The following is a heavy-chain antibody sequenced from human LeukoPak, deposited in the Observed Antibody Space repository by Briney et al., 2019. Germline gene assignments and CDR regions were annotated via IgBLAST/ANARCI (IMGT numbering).Heavy chain of an antibody. V-gene: IGHV5-51*01. CDR3: ARGARDSSGWSEEYYFDY. CDR1: GYSFTSYW. D-gene: IGHD6-13*01. CDR2: IYPGDSDT. Sequence: GESLKISCKGSGYSFTSYWIGWVRQMPGKGLEWMGIIYPGDSDTRYSPSFQGQITISADKSISTAYLQWSSLKASDTAMYYCARGARDSSGWSEEYYFDYWGQGTLVTVSS. J-gene: IGHJ4*02.